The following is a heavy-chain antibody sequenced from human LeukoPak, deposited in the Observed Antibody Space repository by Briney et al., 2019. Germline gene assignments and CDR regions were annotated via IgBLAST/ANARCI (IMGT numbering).Heavy chain of an antibody. Sequence: GGSLRLSCAASGFSFSSHWMHWVRQTPGKGLVWVARINGDGTTSSHADSVKGRFTISRDNAKNTLYLQMNSLSAEDTALYYCARTIAVNGGDFDYWGQGTLVTVSS. CDR1: GFSFSSHW. D-gene: IGHD6-19*01. CDR3: ARTIAVNGGDFDY. V-gene: IGHV3-74*01. CDR2: INGDGTTS. J-gene: IGHJ4*02.